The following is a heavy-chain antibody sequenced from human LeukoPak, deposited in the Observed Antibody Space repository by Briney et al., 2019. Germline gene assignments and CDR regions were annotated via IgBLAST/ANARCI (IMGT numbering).Heavy chain of an antibody. CDR1: GLTVSSNY. J-gene: IGHJ4*02. Sequence: PGGSLRLSCAASGLTVSSNYMSWVRQAPGKGLEWVSVIYSCGSTYSADSVMRRFTISRDNSKNTVYLQMNSLRAEDTAVYYCARDSSSWFGAFDYWGQGTLVTVSS. V-gene: IGHV3-53*01. CDR3: ARDSSSWFGAFDY. D-gene: IGHD6-13*01. CDR2: IYSCGST.